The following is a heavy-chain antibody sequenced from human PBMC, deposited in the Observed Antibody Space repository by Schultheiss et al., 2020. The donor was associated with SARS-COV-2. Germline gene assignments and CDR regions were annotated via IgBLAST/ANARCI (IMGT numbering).Heavy chain of an antibody. CDR3: ARKRVVVVPAAMGWFDP. V-gene: IGHV4-30-2*01. Sequence: SETLSLTCTVSGGSISWGAYSLSWIRQPPGKGLESIGYIYHSGSTNYNPSLKSRVTISVDTSKNQFSLKLSSVTAADTAVYYCARKRVVVVPAAMGWFDPWGQGTLVTVSS. CDR2: IYHSGST. D-gene: IGHD2-2*01. J-gene: IGHJ5*02. CDR1: GGSISWGAYS.